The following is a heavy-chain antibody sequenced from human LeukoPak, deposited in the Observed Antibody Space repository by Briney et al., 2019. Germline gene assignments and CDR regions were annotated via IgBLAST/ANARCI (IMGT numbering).Heavy chain of an antibody. CDR2: ISYDGSNK. V-gene: IGHV3-30-3*01. Sequence: HPGGSLRLSCAASGFTFSSYAMHWVRQAPGKGLEWVAVISYDGSNKYYADSVKGRFTISRDNSKNTLYLQMNSLRAEDTAVYYCARGGYYDSRAPSWFDPWGQGTLVTVSS. CDR1: GFTFSSYA. CDR3: ARGGYYDSRAPSWFDP. D-gene: IGHD3-22*01. J-gene: IGHJ5*02.